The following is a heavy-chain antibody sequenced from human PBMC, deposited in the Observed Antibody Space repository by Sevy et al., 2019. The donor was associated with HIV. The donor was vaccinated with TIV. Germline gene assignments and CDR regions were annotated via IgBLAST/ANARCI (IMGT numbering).Heavy chain of an antibody. V-gene: IGHV3-30*09. CDR2: ISYDGSKK. D-gene: IGHD2-21*02. CDR1: GFTFSSYA. CDR3: ARVGVSYCTDDCYHRFDY. Sequence: GGSLRLSCAASGFTFSSYALLWVRQAPGKGLEWVSLISYDGSKKYYSDSVKGRFAISSDDSKTTLFLQMNSLRSEVTAIYYCARVGVSYCTDDCYHRFDYWGRGTLVTVSS. J-gene: IGHJ4*02.